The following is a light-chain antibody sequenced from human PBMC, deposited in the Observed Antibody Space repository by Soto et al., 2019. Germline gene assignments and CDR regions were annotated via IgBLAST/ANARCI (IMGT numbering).Light chain of an antibody. J-gene: IGKJ4*01. CDR2: GAS. CDR1: QFVSSTY. Sequence: VLSQSAGTLSLYTGASATLSCRASQFVSSTYLASDQQRPGQAPRLLIYGASSRATGIPDRFSGGGSETDFTLTISRLESEDSAVYYCQQYGSSPLTFGRGTKVAIK. CDR3: QQYGSSPLT. V-gene: IGKV3-20*01.